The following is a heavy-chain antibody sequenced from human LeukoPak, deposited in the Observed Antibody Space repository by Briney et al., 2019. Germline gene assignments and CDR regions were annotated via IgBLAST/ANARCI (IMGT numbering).Heavy chain of an antibody. CDR1: GFTCDDYA. J-gene: IGHJ4*02. D-gene: IGHD3-10*01. CDR3: AKDIAGSGSYYSFDY. CDR2: ISWNSGSI. V-gene: IGHV3-9*03. Sequence: GRSLRRSGAASGFTCDDYAMHWVRQAPGKGLEGVSGISWNSGSIGYAASVKGRFTISRDNAKNSLYLQMNSLRAEDMALYYCAKDIAGSGSYYSFDYWGQGTLVTVSS.